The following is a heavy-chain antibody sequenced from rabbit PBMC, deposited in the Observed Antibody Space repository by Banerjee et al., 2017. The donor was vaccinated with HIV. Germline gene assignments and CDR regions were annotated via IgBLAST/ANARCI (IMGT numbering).Heavy chain of an antibody. D-gene: IGHD4-2*01. V-gene: IGHV1S45*01. CDR2: INTSSGNT. Sequence: QEQLEESGGDLVKPEGSLTLTCTASGFSFTNKYVMCWVRQAPGKGLQWIACINTSSGNTVYANWAKGRFTISKTSSTTVTLQMTSLTAADTATYFCARLNVGNRDWDLWGPGTLVTVS. J-gene: IGHJ4*01. CDR1: GFSFTNKYV. CDR3: ARLNVGNRDWDL.